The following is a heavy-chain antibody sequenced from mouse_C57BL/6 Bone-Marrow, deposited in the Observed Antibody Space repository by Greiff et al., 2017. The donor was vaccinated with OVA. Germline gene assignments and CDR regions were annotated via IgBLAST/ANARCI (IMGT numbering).Heavy chain of an antibody. V-gene: IGHV1-82*01. CDR2: IYPGDGDT. J-gene: IGHJ2*01. Sequence: VQLQQSGPELVKPGASVKISCKASGYAFSSSWMNWVKQRPGKGLEWIGRIYPGDGDTNYNGKFKGKATLTADKSSSTAYMQLSSLTSEDSAVYFCVRSFDGYSYYFDYWGQGTTLTVSS. D-gene: IGHD2-3*01. CDR3: VRSFDGYSYYFDY. CDR1: GYAFSSSW.